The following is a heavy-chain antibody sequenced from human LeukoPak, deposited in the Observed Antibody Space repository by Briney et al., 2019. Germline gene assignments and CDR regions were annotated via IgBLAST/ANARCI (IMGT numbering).Heavy chain of an antibody. D-gene: IGHD6-13*01. V-gene: IGHV3-7*03. CDR1: GFTVSSYL. CDR2: IRQDGSEK. J-gene: IGHJ6*03. CDR3: ARGGAAAGYYYYYMDV. Sequence: GGSLRLSCAASGFTVSSYLMSWVRQAPGKGLEWVANIRQDGSEKYYVDSVKGRFTISRDNSKNTLYLQMNSLRAEDTAVYYCARGGAAAGYYYYYMDVWGKGTTVTISS.